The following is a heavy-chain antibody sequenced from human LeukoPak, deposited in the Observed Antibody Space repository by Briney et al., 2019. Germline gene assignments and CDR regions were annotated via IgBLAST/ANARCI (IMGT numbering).Heavy chain of an antibody. J-gene: IGHJ4*02. CDR1: GGSISSGSYY. Sequence: PSETLSLTCTVSGGSISSGSYYWSWIRQPAGKGLEWIGRMYTSGSTNYNPSLKSRVTISVDTSKNQFSLKLSSVTAADTAVYYCARGGGYCSGGSCYSSFDYWGQVTLVTVSS. D-gene: IGHD2-15*01. V-gene: IGHV4-61*02. CDR3: ARGGGYCSGGSCYSSFDY. CDR2: MYTSGST.